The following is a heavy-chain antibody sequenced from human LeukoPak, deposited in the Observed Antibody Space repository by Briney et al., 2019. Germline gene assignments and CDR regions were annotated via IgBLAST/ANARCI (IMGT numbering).Heavy chain of an antibody. CDR2: IKSKTDGGTT. D-gene: IGHD3-22*01. Sequence: GGSLRLSRAASRFTFSNAWMSWVRQAPGKGLEWVGRIKSKTDGGTTDYAAPVNGRFTISRDDSKNTLYLQMNSLKTEDTAVYYCTTDTYDSGVYYPQHWGHGTLVTVSS. V-gene: IGHV3-15*01. CDR3: TTDTYDSGVYYPQH. J-gene: IGHJ1*01. CDR1: RFTFSNAW.